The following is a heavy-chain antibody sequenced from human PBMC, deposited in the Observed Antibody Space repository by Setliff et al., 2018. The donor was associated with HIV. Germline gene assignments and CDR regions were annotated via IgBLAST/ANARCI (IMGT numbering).Heavy chain of an antibody. J-gene: IGHJ4*02. CDR3: ARQGAVTGHSFDF. CDR1: GGSFSGYY. Sequence: SETLSLTCAVYGGSFSGYYWSWIRQTPGKGLERIGYIFYNGNTYYSPALKSRVTISIDTARNRFSLRLSSVTAADSAVYYCARQGAVTGHSFDFWGQGALVTVSS. V-gene: IGHV4-34*12. D-gene: IGHD6-19*01. CDR2: IFYNGNT.